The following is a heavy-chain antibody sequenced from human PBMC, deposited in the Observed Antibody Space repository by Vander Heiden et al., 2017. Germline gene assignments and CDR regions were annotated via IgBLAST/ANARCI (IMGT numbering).Heavy chain of an antibody. CDR1: GFTFRSYG. CDR2: IWYDGSKQ. D-gene: IGHD4-17*01. CDR3: ARYHGDYAAFDI. V-gene: IGHV3-33*01. J-gene: IGHJ3*02. Sequence: EESGGGVVQPGKSLRLSCVGSGFTFRSYGMPWVRPAPGKGLEWVAVIWYDGSKQYYVDSVKGRFTVSRDNSMSTVYLQMNGLRAEDTAVYYCARYHGDYAAFDIWGQGTMVTVSS.